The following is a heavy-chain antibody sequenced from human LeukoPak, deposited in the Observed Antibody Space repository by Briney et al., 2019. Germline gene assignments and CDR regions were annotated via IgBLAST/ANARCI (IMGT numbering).Heavy chain of an antibody. CDR1: GGSISSGGYY. CDR2: IYYSGST. V-gene: IGHV4-31*03. Sequence: PSQTLSLTCTVSGGSISSGGYYWSWIRQHPGKGLEWIGYIYYSGSTYYNPSLKSRVTISVDTSKNQFSLKLSSVTAADTAVYYCARESVPHCYDSSGYPLRAFDIWGQGTMVTVSS. D-gene: IGHD3-22*01. CDR3: ARESVPHCYDSSGYPLRAFDI. J-gene: IGHJ3*02.